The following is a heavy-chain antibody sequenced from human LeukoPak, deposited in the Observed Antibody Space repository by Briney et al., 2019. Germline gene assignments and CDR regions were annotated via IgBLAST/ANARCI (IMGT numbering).Heavy chain of an antibody. CDR2: INHSGST. CDR3: ARGTVIYCSSTSCYKLTGGYYYYYGMDV. Sequence: PSETLSLTCAVSGGSFSGYYWSWIRQPPGKGLEWIGEINHSGSTNYNPSLKSRVTISVDTSKNQFSLKLSSVTAADTAVYYCARGTVIYCSSTSCYKLTGGYYYYYGMDVWGQGTTVTVSS. CDR1: GGSFSGYY. V-gene: IGHV4-34*01. D-gene: IGHD2-2*02. J-gene: IGHJ6*02.